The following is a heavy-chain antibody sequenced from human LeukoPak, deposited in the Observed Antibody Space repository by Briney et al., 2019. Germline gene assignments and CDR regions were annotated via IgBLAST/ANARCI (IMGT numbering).Heavy chain of an antibody. D-gene: IGHD3-9*01. CDR2: ISAYNGNT. Sequence: ASVKVSCKASGYTFTSYGISWVRQAPGQGLEWVSWISAYNGNTNYAQKLQGRFTITTDTSTSTAYMELRSLRSDHTAVYYCARDLSHYGILPGYDYWGQGTLVTVSS. CDR1: GYTFTSYG. V-gene: IGHV1-18*04. J-gene: IGHJ4*02. CDR3: ARDLSHYGILPGYDY.